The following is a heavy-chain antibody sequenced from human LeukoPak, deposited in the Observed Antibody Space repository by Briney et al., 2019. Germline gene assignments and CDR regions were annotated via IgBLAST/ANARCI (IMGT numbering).Heavy chain of an antibody. CDR1: GYSFISYW. V-gene: IGHV5-51*01. CDR3: ARVLSIAAAVLDY. J-gene: IGHJ4*02. CDR2: IYPGDSDT. D-gene: IGHD6-13*01. Sequence: GESLKISCKGSGYSFISYWIGWVRQRPGKGPEWMGIIYPGDSDTRYSPSFQGQVTMTRDTSISTAYMELSRLRSDDTAVYYCARVLSIAAAVLDYWGQGTLVTVSS.